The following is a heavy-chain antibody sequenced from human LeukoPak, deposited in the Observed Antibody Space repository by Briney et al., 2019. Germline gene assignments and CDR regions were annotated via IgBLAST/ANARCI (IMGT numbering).Heavy chain of an antibody. V-gene: IGHV4-38-2*02. Sequence: SETLSLTCTASGYSISSGYYWGWIRQPPGKGLEWIGSIYHSGSTYYNPSPKSRVTISVDTSKNQFSLKLSSVTAADTAVYYCARDYLLGYCSGGSCSERDYWGQGTLVTVSS. J-gene: IGHJ4*02. CDR3: ARDYLLGYCSGGSCSERDY. CDR2: IYHSGST. D-gene: IGHD2-15*01. CDR1: GYSISSGYY.